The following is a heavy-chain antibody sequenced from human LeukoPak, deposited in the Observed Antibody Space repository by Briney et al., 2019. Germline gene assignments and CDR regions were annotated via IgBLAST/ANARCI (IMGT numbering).Heavy chain of an antibody. J-gene: IGHJ4*02. D-gene: IGHD6-19*01. CDR1: GGSISSYY. CDR3: AITQWPYDFDY. CDR2: IYYSGST. V-gene: IGHV4-59*01. Sequence: SETLSLTCTVSGGSISSYYWSWIRQPPGKGLEWIGYIYYSGSTNYNPSLKSRVTISVGTSKNQFSLKLSSVTAADTAVYYCAITQWPYDFDYWGQGTLGTVSS.